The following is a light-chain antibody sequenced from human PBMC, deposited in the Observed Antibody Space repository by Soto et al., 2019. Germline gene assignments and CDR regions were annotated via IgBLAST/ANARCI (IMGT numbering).Light chain of an antibody. CDR3: QSYDSSLSGPV. CDR2: GNS. V-gene: IGLV1-40*01. CDR1: SSNIGAGYV. Sequence: QSVLTQPPSVSGAPGQRVTISCTGSSSNIGAGYVVHWYQQLPGTAPKLLIYGNSNRPSGVPDRFSGSNSGTSASLAITGLPAEDEADYYCQSYDSSLSGPVFGGGTKLTVL. J-gene: IGLJ2*01.